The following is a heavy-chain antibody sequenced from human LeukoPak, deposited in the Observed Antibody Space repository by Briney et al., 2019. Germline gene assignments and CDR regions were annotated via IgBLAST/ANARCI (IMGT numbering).Heavy chain of an antibody. CDR1: GGSISSSNYY. CDR2: VYHSGTT. Sequence: SETLSLTCTVSGGSISSSNYYWGWIRQPPGGGLEWIGSVYHSGTTDYNPSLKSRVTMSLDTSRNQFSLKLSSVTAADTAVYYCARLVRSGLECDYWGQGTLVTVSS. J-gene: IGHJ4*02. V-gene: IGHV4-39*07. D-gene: IGHD3-3*01. CDR3: ARLVRSGLECDY.